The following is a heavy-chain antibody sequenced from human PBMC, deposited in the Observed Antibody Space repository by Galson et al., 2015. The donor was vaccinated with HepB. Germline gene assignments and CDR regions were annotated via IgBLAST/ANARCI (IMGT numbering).Heavy chain of an antibody. CDR2: ISGAGDKA. J-gene: IGHJ3*01. CDR3: VKDHFTGNSLWEDFDL. V-gene: IGHV3-23*01. Sequence: SLRLSCAAPGFSFRSYTMSWVRHPPGKGLGWVSGISGAGDKAFYSDSVKGRFTISRDNFKNTVYLQLNGLRAEDAAIYYCVKDHFTGNSLWEDFDLWGQGTMVTVSS. CDR1: GFSFRSYT. D-gene: IGHD4-23*01.